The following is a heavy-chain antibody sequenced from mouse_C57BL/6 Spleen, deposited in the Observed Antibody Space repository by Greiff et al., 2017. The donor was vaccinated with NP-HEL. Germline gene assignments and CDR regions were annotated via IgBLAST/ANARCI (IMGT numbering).Heavy chain of an antibody. CDR2: IDPSDSET. Sequence: VQLQQPGAELVRPGSSVKLSCKASGYTFTSYWMHWVKQRPIQGLEWIGNIDPSDSETHYNQKFKDKATLTVDKSSSTAYMQRSSLTSEDSAVYYCAKGGYGSSSYAMDYWGQGTSVTVSS. CDR1: GYTFTSYW. V-gene: IGHV1-52*01. D-gene: IGHD1-1*01. J-gene: IGHJ4*01. CDR3: AKGGYGSSSYAMDY.